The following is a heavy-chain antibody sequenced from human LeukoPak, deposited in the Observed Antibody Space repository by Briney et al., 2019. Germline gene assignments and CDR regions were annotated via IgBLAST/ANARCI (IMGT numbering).Heavy chain of an antibody. D-gene: IGHD6-6*01. Sequence: GRSLRLSCAASGFTFSSYGMHWVRQAPGKGLEWVAVIWYDGSNKYYADSVKGRFTISRDNSKNTLYLQMNSLRAEDTAVYYCARDLQLVGLDYWGQGTLVTVSS. V-gene: IGHV3-33*01. CDR1: GFTFSSYG. CDR3: ARDLQLVGLDY. J-gene: IGHJ4*02. CDR2: IWYDGSNK.